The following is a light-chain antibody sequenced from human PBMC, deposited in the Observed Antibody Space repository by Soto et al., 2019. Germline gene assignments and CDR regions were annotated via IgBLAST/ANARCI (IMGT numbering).Light chain of an antibody. Sequence: EIVMTQSPATLSLSPGERATLSCRASQSVSSSQLAWHQQKPGQAPRLLVYGASSRATGIPERFSGSGSEADFTLSISRLEPEDFAVYYCQHYGNSPLTFGQGTRLEI. CDR3: QHYGNSPLT. V-gene: IGKV3-20*01. CDR2: GAS. J-gene: IGKJ5*01. CDR1: QSVSSSQ.